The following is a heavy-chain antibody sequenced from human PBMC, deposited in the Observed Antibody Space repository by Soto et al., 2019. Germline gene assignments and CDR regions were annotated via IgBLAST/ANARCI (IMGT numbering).Heavy chain of an antibody. D-gene: IGHD3-9*01. J-gene: IGHJ6*02. CDR2: IYYSGST. CDR1: GGSISSSSYY. Sequence: PSETLSLTCTVSGGSISSSSYYWGWIRQPPGKGLEWIGSIYYSGSTYYNPSLKSRVTISVDTSKNQFSLKLSSVTAADTAVYYCASKPVFYDILTGYYMSDENYYYGMDVWGQGTTVTV. V-gene: IGHV4-39*01. CDR3: ASKPVFYDILTGYYMSDENYYYGMDV.